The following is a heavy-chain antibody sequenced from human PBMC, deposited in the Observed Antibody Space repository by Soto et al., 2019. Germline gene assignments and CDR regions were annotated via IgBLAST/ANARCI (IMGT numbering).Heavy chain of an antibody. V-gene: IGHV1-18*01. CDR3: AMVDVYVTPSPQDV. Sequence: QVQLVQSGAEVKNPGASVKVSCKASGYTFTRYGIGWARQAPGQGLEWMGWINTDNGNTNYAQNVQGRVTLTTDTSTSKAYMELRSLRSNDTAIYYCAMVDVYVTPSPQDVWGQGPTVIVSS. CDR2: INTDNGNT. D-gene: IGHD3-16*01. CDR1: GYTFTRYG. J-gene: IGHJ6*02.